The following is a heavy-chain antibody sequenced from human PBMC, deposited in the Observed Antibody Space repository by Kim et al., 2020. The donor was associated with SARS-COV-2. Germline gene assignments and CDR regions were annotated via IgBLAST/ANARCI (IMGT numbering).Heavy chain of an antibody. CDR1: GFTFSSYG. CDR3: ASPYYHDSSGYYRPYYYYNGMDV. Sequence: GGSLRLSCAASGFTFSSYGMNWVRQAPGKGLEWVSGISGSGGSTYYRDSVKCRFTISRDNSKNTLYLQMNSLRAEDTAIYYCASPYYHDSSGYYRPYYYYNGMDVWGQGTTITVSS. D-gene: IGHD3-22*01. J-gene: IGHJ6*02. CDR2: ISGSGGST. V-gene: IGHV3-23*01.